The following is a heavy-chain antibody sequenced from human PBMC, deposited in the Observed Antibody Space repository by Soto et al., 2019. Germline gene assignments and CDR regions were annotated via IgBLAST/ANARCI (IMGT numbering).Heavy chain of an antibody. CDR3: ASTRDYFDY. CDR2: IYYSGSS. V-gene: IGHV4-31*03. J-gene: IGHJ4*02. Sequence: SETLSLTCTVSGGSISTGGYYWSWIRQHPGKGLEWIGYIYYSGSSSYNLSLKGRLTISVDTSKNQFSLKLSSVTAADTAVYYCASTRDYFDYWGQGIVVTVS. D-gene: IGHD1-1*01. CDR1: GGSISTGGYY.